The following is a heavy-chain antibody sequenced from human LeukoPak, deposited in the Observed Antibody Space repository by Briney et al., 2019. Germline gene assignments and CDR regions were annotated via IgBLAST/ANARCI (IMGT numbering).Heavy chain of an antibody. J-gene: IGHJ4*02. CDR1: GYTFTRYY. CDR2: INPNSGDT. D-gene: IGHD3-16*01. CDR3: ARVRYRLAETYIDY. V-gene: IGHV1-2*02. Sequence: ASVKVSCKASGYTFTRYYMHWVRQAAGQGLEWMGWINPNSGDTNYAQKFQGRVTMTRDTSISTAYMELSRLRSDDTAVYYCARVRYRLAETYIDYWGQGTLVTVSS.